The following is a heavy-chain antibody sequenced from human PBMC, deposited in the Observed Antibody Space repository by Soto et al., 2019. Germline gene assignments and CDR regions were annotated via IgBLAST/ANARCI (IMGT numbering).Heavy chain of an antibody. D-gene: IGHD2-2*01. CDR1: GFPFDDYA. CDR3: AKDMTSDWYFDL. CDR2: ISWNSDSI. J-gene: IGHJ2*01. V-gene: IGHV3-9*01. Sequence: EVQLVESGGGLVQPGGSLEPSFAAPGFPFDDYAMHWVRPAPGKGLEWVSGISWNSDSIGYADPVKGRFTISRDNAKNSLYLQMNSLRAEDTALYYCAKDMTSDWYFDLWGRGTLVTVSS.